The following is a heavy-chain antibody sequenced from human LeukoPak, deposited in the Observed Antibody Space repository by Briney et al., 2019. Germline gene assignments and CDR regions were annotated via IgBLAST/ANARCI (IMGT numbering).Heavy chain of an antibody. J-gene: IGHJ4*02. D-gene: IGHD2-21*02. CDR1: GFTFSNAW. Sequence: PGGSLRLSCEASGFTFSNAWMSWVRQAPGKGLEWVGRIKSKNDGGTTDYAAPVKGRFTISRDDSKNTLCLQMNSLKTEDTAVYHCTTDAYCGGDCYMTRRIPDYRGQGTLVTVSS. CDR3: TTDAYCGGDCYMTRRIPDY. CDR2: IKSKNDGGTT. V-gene: IGHV3-15*01.